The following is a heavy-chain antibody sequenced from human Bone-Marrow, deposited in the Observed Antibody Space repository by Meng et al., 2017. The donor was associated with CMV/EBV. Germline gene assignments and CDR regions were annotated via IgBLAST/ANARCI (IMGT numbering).Heavy chain of an antibody. V-gene: IGHV3-11*01. Sequence: GGSLRLFCAASGFTFSDYYMSWIRQAPGKGLEWVSYISSSGSTIYYADSVKGRFTISRDNAKNSLYLQMNSLRAEDTAVYYCARHVGYCSSTSCYRFWFDPWGQGTLVTVSS. D-gene: IGHD2-2*02. CDR3: ARHVGYCSSTSCYRFWFDP. CDR1: GFTFSDYY. CDR2: ISSSGSTI. J-gene: IGHJ5*02.